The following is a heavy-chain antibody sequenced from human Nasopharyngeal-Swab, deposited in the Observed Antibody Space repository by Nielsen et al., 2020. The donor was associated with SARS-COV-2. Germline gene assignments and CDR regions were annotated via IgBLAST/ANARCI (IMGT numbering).Heavy chain of an antibody. J-gene: IGHJ4*02. V-gene: IGHV3-33*08. D-gene: IGHD1-26*01. Sequence: GESLKISCAASGFTFNTYWMTWVRQAPGKGLEWVAVIWYDGSNKYYADSVKGRFTISRDNSKNTLYLQMNSLRAEDTAVYYCARYSGSYPDYWGQGTLVTVSS. CDR3: ARYSGSYPDY. CDR2: IWYDGSNK. CDR1: GFTFNTYW.